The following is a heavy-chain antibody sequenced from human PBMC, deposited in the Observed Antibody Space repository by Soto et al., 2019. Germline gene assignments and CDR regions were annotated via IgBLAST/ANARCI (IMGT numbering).Heavy chain of an antibody. J-gene: IGHJ4*02. CDR1: GYTFTSYG. CDR3: ARGRYGDY. V-gene: IGHV1-18*01. Sequence: QVHLVQSGAEAKKPGASVKVSCKCSGYTFTSYGITWVRQAPGQGLEWMGWISAHNGNTDYAQKLQGRVTVTRDTSTSPAYMELRSLRSDDTAVYYCARGRYGDYWGQGALVTVSS. CDR2: ISAHNGNT. D-gene: IGHD1-1*01.